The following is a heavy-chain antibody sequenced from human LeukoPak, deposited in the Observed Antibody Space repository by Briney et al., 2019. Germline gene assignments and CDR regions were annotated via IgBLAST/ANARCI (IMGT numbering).Heavy chain of an antibody. D-gene: IGHD3-9*01. V-gene: IGHV3-30*04. CDR2: ISYDGSNK. J-gene: IGHJ3*02. CDR1: GFTFSSYA. Sequence: LRLSCAASGFTFSSYAMHWVRQAPGKGLEWVAVISYDGSNKYYADSVKGRFTISRDNSKNTLYLQMNSLRAEDTAVYYCARDWYDNSDAFDIWGQGTMVTVSS. CDR3: ARDWYDNSDAFDI.